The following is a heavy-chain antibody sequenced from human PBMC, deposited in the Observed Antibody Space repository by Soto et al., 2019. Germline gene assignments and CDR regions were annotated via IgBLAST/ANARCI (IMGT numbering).Heavy chain of an antibody. D-gene: IGHD1-26*01. J-gene: IGHJ4*02. V-gene: IGHV1-69*01. CDR1: GGTFSSYS. CDR3: ARDGGRHSGGIDY. CDR2: IIPIFGTA. Sequence: QVQLVQSGAEVKKPGSSVKVSCKASGGTFSSYSINWVRQAPGQGLEWMGEIIPIFGTANYAQKFQGRVTITADESTSTAYMELISLGSEDTAVYYCARDGGRHSGGIDYWGQGNLVNVSS.